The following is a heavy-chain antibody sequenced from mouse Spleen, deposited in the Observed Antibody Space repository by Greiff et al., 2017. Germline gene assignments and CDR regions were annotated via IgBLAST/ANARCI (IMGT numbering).Heavy chain of an antibody. Sequence: EVQLQESGAELVKPGASVKLSCTASGFNIKDTYMHWVKQRPEQGLEWIGRIDPANGNTKYDPKFQGKATITADTSSNTAYLQLSSLTSEDTAVYYCARVEGFDVWGAGTTVTVSS. V-gene: IGHV14-3*02. CDR2: IDPANGNT. CDR1: GFNIKDTY. CDR3: ARVEGFDV. J-gene: IGHJ1*01.